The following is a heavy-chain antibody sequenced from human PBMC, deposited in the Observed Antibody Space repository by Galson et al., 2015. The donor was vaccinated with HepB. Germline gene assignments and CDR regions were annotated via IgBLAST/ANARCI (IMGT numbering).Heavy chain of an antibody. V-gene: IGHV3-23*01. D-gene: IGHD2/OR15-2a*01. J-gene: IGHJ4*02. Sequence: SLRLSCAASGFAFSTYGMSWVRQAPGKGLEWVSVISGTGSGSDYADSVRGRFTIPRDNSRTKVYLQMNSLRAEDTALYYFATVAGFRYLDYWGQGILVTVSS. CDR1: GFAFSTYG. CDR3: ATVAGFRYLDY. CDR2: ISGTGSGS.